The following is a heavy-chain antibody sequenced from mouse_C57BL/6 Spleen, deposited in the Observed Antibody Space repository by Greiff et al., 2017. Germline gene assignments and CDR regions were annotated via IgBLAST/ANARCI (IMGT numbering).Heavy chain of an antibody. CDR3: ARALLLRSTYYFDY. D-gene: IGHD1-1*01. J-gene: IGHJ2*01. CDR1: GFTFSSYA. Sequence: EVQRVESGGGLVKPGGSLKLSCAASGFTFSSYAMSWVRQTPEKRLEWVATISDGGSYTYYPDNVKGRFTISRDNAKNNLYLQMSHLKSEDTAMYYCARALLLRSTYYFDYWGQGTTLTVSS. V-gene: IGHV5-4*01. CDR2: ISDGGSYT.